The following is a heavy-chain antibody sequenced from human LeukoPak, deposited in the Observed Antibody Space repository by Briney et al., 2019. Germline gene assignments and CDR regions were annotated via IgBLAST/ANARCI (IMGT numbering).Heavy chain of an antibody. Sequence: GGSLRLSCAASGFTFSSYAMHWVRQAPGKGLEWVAVISYDGSNKYYADSVKGRFTISRDNAKNSLYLQMNSLRAEDTAVYYCVRGSLASGVVVYYYYYLDVWGKGTTVTVSS. CDR1: GFTFSSYA. CDR2: ISYDGSNK. J-gene: IGHJ6*03. D-gene: IGHD3-3*01. CDR3: VRGSLASGVVVYYYYYLDV. V-gene: IGHV3-30-3*01.